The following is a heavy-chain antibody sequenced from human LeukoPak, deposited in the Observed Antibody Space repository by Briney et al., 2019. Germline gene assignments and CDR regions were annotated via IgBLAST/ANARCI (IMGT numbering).Heavy chain of an antibody. D-gene: IGHD3-22*01. V-gene: IGHV1-18*01. CDR2: ISAYNGNT. CDR1: GYTFTSYG. CDR3: ARASDSPKSWVVIDY. J-gene: IGHJ4*02. Sequence: GASVKVSCKASGYTFTSYGISWVRQAPGQGLEWMGWISAYNGNTNYAQKLQGRVTMTTDTSTSTAYMELRSLRSDDTAVYYCARASDSPKSWVVIDYWGQGTLVTVSS.